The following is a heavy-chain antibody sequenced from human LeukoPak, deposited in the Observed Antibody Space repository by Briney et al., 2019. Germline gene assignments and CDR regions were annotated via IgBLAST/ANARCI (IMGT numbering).Heavy chain of an antibody. D-gene: IGHD3-3*01. Sequence: SEILSLTCTVSGGSISSSSYYWGWIRQPPGKGLEWIGSIYYSGSTYYNPSLKSRVTISVDTSKDQFSLKLSSVTAADTAVYYCATYRSGYYAVPFDYWGQGTLITVSS. CDR3: ATYRSGYYAVPFDY. J-gene: IGHJ4*02. CDR1: GGSISSSSYY. V-gene: IGHV4-39*01. CDR2: IYYSGST.